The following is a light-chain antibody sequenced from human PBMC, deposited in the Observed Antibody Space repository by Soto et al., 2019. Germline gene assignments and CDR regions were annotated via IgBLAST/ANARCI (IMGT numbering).Light chain of an antibody. CDR1: QSIGSY. CDR3: QQSFSTPT. J-gene: IGKJ2*01. CDR2: DVS. V-gene: IGKV1-39*01. Sequence: GDRVTITCRASQSIGSYLNWYQQKPGKAPKLLIYDVSNLQSGVPSRFSGSGSGTDFTLTISSLQPEDFATYHCQQSFSTPTFGQGTKLEIK.